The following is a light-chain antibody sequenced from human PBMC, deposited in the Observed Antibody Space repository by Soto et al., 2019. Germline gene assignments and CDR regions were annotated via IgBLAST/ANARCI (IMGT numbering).Light chain of an antibody. Sequence: EIVVTQSPATLSVSPGERATLSCRASQSVSSNLAWYQQKPGQAPRLLIYGASTRATGIPARFSGSGSGTEFTLTISSLRSEEFAVYYCQQYNNSPWTLGQGTKVDIK. CDR2: GAS. J-gene: IGKJ1*01. CDR3: QQYNNSPWT. CDR1: QSVSSN. V-gene: IGKV3-15*01.